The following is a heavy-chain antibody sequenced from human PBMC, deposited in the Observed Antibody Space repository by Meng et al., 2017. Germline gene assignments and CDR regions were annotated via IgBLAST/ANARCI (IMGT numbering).Heavy chain of an antibody. V-gene: IGHV4-59*01. CDR3: ATWNDRSGFGGYFDY. Sequence: PETLSLTCTVSGGSISSYYWSWIRQPPGKGLEWIGYIYYSGSTNYNPSLKSRVTISVDTSKNQFSLKLSSVTAADTAVYYCATWNDRSGFGGYFDYWGQGTLVTVSS. D-gene: IGHD3-22*01. CDR1: GGSISSYY. CDR2: IYYSGST. J-gene: IGHJ4*02.